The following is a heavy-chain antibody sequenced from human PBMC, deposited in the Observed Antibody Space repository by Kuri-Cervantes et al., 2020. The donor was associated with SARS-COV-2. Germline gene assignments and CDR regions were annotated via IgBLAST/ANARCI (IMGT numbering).Heavy chain of an antibody. Sequence: GESLKISCAASGFTFSDYAMHWVRQAPGKGLEWVAVVSYDGANKYYADSGKGRFTISRDNSKNTLYLRMNSLRAEDTAAYYRARGSGYYDSSGYFSYYGMDVWGQGTTVTVSS. CDR1: GFTFSDYA. CDR2: VSYDGANK. V-gene: IGHV3-30-3*01. J-gene: IGHJ6*02. D-gene: IGHD3-22*01. CDR3: ARGSGYYDSSGYFSYYGMDV.